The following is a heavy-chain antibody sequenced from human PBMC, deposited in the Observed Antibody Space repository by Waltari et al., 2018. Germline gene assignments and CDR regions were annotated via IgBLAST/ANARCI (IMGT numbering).Heavy chain of an antibody. Sequence: QVQLVQSGAEVKKPGASVKVSCKASGYTFTSYDINWVRQATGQGLEGMGVMNPNSGNTGYAQKVQGSVTITRNTSISTAYMELSSLRSEDTAVYYCARLYYGMDVWGQGTTVTVSS. CDR1: GYTFTSYD. CDR2: MNPNSGNT. V-gene: IGHV1-8*03. CDR3: ARLYYGMDV. J-gene: IGHJ6*02.